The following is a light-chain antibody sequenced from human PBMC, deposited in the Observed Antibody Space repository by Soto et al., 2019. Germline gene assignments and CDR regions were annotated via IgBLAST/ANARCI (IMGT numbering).Light chain of an antibody. CDR2: AAS. CDR1: QSVSSY. J-gene: IGKJ4*01. CDR3: QQRSNWLT. Sequence: EIVLTQSPATLSLSPGERATLSCRASQSVSSYLAWYQHKPGQGHRLLIYAASKRATGIPSRFSGSGSGTDLNRPSSSREPEEFAVYYCQQRSNWLTVGGGTKVELK. V-gene: IGKV3-11*01.